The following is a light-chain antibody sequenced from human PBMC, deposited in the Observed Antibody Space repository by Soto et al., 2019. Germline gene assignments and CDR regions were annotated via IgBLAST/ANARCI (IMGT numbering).Light chain of an antibody. Sequence: IQLTQSPSSLSASIGDRVTITCRASQGISSFLAWYQQKPGNAPKLLIYAASTLQSGVPSRFSGSGSGTDFTLTISSLQPEDFATYYCQQLNIDSYPITFGQGTRLEIK. V-gene: IGKV1-9*01. J-gene: IGKJ5*01. CDR1: QGISSF. CDR2: AAS. CDR3: QQLNIDSYPIT.